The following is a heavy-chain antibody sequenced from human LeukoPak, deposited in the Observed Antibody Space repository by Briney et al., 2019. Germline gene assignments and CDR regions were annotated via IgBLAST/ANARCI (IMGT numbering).Heavy chain of an antibody. D-gene: IGHD2-15*01. J-gene: IGHJ4*02. Sequence: GGSLRLSCAASGFTFSNAWMSWVRQAPGKGLEWVSAISGSGGSTYYADSVKGRFTISRDNSKNTLYLQMNSLRAEDTAVYYCAKVVAGAFDYWGQGTLVTVSS. V-gene: IGHV3-23*01. CDR2: ISGSGGST. CDR3: AKVVAGAFDY. CDR1: GFTFSNAW.